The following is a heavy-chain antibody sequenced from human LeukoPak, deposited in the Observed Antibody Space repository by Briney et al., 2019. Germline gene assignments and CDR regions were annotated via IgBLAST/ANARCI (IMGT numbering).Heavy chain of an antibody. D-gene: IGHD2-15*01. V-gene: IGHV1-18*01. Sequence: ASVKVSCKASGYTFTSYGISWVRQAPGQGLEWMGWISAYNGNTNYAQKLQGRVTMTTDTSTSTAYMELRSLRSDDTAVYYCAREVRYCSGGSCYSGFDYWGQGTLVTVSS. CDR2: ISAYNGNT. CDR3: AREVRYCSGGSCYSGFDY. J-gene: IGHJ4*02. CDR1: GYTFTSYG.